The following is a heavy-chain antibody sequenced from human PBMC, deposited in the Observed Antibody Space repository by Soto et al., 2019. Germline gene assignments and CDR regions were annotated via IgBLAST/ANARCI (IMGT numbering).Heavy chain of an antibody. CDR1: GFTFSSYW. V-gene: IGHV3-7*01. D-gene: IGHD2-2*01. J-gene: IGHJ5*02. CDR2: IKQDGSEK. Sequence: PGGSLRLSCAASGFTFSSYWMSWVRQAPGKGLEWVANIKQDGSEKYYVDSVKGRFTISRDNAKNSLYLQMNSLRAEDTAVYYCARVRYQLPNWFGPWGQGTLVTVSS. CDR3: ARVRYQLPNWFGP.